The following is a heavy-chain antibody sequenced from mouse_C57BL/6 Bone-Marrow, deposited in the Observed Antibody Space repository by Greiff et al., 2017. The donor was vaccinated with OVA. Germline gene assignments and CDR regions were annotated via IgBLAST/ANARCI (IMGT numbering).Heavy chain of an antibody. CDR1: GYTFTSYW. V-gene: IGHV1-61*01. CDR3: ARKGRGNYFDY. Sequence: QVQLQQSGAELVRPGSSVKLSCKASGYTFTSYWMDWVKQRPGQGLEWIGNIYPSDSETHYNQKFKDKATLTVDKSSSTAYMQLSSLTSEDSAVYYCARKGRGNYFDYWGQGTTLTVSS. CDR2: IYPSDSET. J-gene: IGHJ2*01.